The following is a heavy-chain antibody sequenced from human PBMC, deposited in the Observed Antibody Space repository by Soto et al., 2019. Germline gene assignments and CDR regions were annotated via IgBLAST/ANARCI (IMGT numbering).Heavy chain of an antibody. J-gene: IGHJ4*02. CDR2: ISYDGSNK. Sequence: GSLRLSCAASGFTFSSYAMHWVRQAPGKGLEWVAVISYDGSNKYYADSVKGRFTISRDNSKNTLYLQMNSLRAEDTAVYYCAGDFKDLPYYDFWSGYSLPDYWGQGTLVTVSS. CDR1: GFTFSSYA. CDR3: AGDFKDLPYYDFWSGYSLPDY. D-gene: IGHD3-3*01. V-gene: IGHV3-30-3*01.